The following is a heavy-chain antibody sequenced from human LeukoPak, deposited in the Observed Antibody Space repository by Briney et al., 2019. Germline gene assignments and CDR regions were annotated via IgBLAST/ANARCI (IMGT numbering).Heavy chain of an antibody. D-gene: IGHD6-19*01. Sequence: PSETRSLTCTVSGVSVTTNFWSWLRQPPGKGLEWIGNIYHSGSTNYYPSLESRVTISLDTSKNQLSLKLSSVTAADTAVYYCAGASQWLAFNYWSQGTLVTVSS. J-gene: IGHJ4*02. CDR1: GVSVTTNF. CDR2: IYHSGST. CDR3: AGASQWLAFNY. V-gene: IGHV4-59*02.